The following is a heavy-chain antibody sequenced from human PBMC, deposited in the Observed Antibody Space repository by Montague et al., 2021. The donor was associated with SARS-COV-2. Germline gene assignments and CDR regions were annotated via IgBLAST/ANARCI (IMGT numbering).Heavy chain of an antibody. J-gene: IGHJ3*02. Sequence: SETLSLTCIVSGDSINSYYWSWIRQPPGKGLEWVGNIHYTGSTNYNPSLKSRVTISVDTSKNQFSLKLSSVTAADTAVYYCARAPILGVTTTTRDAFDIWGQGAMVTVSS. CDR1: GDSINSYY. CDR2: IHYTGST. V-gene: IGHV4-59*01. D-gene: IGHD1-26*01. CDR3: ARAPILGVTTTTRDAFDI.